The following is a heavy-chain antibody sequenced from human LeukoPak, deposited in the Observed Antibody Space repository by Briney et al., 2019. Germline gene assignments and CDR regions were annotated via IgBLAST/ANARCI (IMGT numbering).Heavy chain of an antibody. V-gene: IGHV3-7*01. CDR2: IKEDGSEK. D-gene: IGHD2-15*01. CDR1: GLTFSSYW. Sequence: PGGSLRLSCAASGLTFSSYWMSWVRQAPGKGLEWVANIKEDGSEKYYVDSVKGRFTISRDNAKNSLYLQMNSLRVEDTAVYYCARSGGRVYDYWGQGTLVTVSS. J-gene: IGHJ4*02. CDR3: ARSGGRVYDY.